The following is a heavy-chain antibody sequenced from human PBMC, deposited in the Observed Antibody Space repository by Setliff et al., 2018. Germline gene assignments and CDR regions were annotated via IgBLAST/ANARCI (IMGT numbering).Heavy chain of an antibody. Sequence: SETLSLTCTVSGDSNSSGDYFWSWIRQPPGKGLEWIAYIYHSGSAYYNPSLKSRVTMSGDTSKNQFSLHLTSVTAADTAVYYCAREVGTSTSSDAFDVWGQGMMVTVSS. V-gene: IGHV4-30-4*08. J-gene: IGHJ3*01. CDR1: GDSNSSGDYF. CDR2: IYHSGSA. D-gene: IGHD1-26*01. CDR3: AREVGTSTSSDAFDV.